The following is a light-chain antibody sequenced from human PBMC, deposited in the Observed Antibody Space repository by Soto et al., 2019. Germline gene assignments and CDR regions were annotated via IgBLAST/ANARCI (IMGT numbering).Light chain of an antibody. J-gene: IGKJ1*01. V-gene: IGKV1-13*02. CDR1: QDITSD. Sequence: IQLTPSPPSLSKKLGDTVIITCRASQDITSDLAWYQQRPEKAPVLLIYDASRLESGVPPRFSGGGSGTEFSLTISSLQPEDFATYFCQQFNAYPRTFGQGTKVDIK. CDR3: QQFNAYPRT. CDR2: DAS.